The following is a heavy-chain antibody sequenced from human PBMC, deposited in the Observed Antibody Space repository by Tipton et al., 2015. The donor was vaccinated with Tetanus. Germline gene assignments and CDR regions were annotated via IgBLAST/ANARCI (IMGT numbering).Heavy chain of an antibody. CDR3: IGYDYGDYYFDY. D-gene: IGHD4-17*01. J-gene: IGHJ4*02. Sequence: TLSLTCTVSGGSISNYYWSWIRQPPGKGLEWVGSIYYSGSTYYNPSLKSRVTISIDTSKNQFSLKLNSVTAADTAVYFCIGYDYGDYYFDYWGQGTLVTVSS. V-gene: IGHV4-59*05. CDR2: IYYSGST. CDR1: GGSISNYY.